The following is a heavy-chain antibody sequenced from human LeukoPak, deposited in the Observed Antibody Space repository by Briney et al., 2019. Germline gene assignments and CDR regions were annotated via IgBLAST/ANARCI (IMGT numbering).Heavy chain of an antibody. D-gene: IGHD2-15*01. CDR2: IIPIFGTA. J-gene: IGHJ4*02. Sequence: ASVKVSCKASGGTFSSYAISWVRQAPGQGLEWMGGIIPIFGTANYAQKFQGRVTITADESTSTAYMELSSLGSEDTAVYYCARDDCSGGSCYSDFDYWGQGTLVTVSS. CDR3: ARDDCSGGSCYSDFDY. CDR1: GGTFSSYA. V-gene: IGHV1-69*13.